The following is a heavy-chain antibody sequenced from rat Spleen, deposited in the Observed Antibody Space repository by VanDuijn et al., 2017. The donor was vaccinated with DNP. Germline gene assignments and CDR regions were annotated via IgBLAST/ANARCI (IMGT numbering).Heavy chain of an antibody. J-gene: IGHJ2*01. CDR3: SITESDY. CDR1: GFTFSNYD. D-gene: IGHD1-11*01. Sequence: EVQLVESGGGLVQPGRSLKLSCAASGFTFSNYDMAWVRQAPTKGMEWVASISPSGGSTYYRDSVKGRFTISRNNTKSTLYLQMNSLRSEDTATYYCSITESDYWGQGVMVAVSS. V-gene: IGHV5-25*01. CDR2: ISPSGGST.